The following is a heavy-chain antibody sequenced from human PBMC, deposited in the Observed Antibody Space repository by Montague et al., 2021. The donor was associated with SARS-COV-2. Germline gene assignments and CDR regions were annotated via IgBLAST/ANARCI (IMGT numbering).Heavy chain of an antibody. CDR2: ISYDVSNQ. CDR3: ARAAQKQYVLLWFGELLHDAFDI. J-gene: IGHJ3*02. CDR1: GFTFSSYA. V-gene: IGHV3-30-3*01. Sequence: SLRLSCEASGFTFSSYAMHWVRQAPVKGLEWVAVISYDVSNQYYXGSXHVRFTISRDNSKNTLYLQMNSLRAEDTAVYYCARAAQKQYVLLWFGELLHDAFDIWGQGTMVTVSS. D-gene: IGHD3-10*01.